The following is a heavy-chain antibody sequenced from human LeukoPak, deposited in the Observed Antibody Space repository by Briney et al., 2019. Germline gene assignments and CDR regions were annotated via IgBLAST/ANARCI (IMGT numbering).Heavy chain of an antibody. V-gene: IGHV4-39*01. CDR3: ARPRAYCGGDCYSALFQH. D-gene: IGHD2-21*02. CDR1: GGSISSSSYY. CDR2: IYYSGST. J-gene: IGHJ1*01. Sequence: SETLFLTCTVSGGSISSSSYYWGWIRQPPGKGLEWIGSIYYSGSTYYNPSLKSRVTISVDTSKNQFSLKLSSVTAADTAVYYCARPRAYCGGDCYSALFQHWGQGTLVTVSS.